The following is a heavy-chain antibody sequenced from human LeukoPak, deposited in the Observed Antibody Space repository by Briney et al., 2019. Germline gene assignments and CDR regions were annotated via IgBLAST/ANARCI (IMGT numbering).Heavy chain of an antibody. V-gene: IGHV3-30*02. CDR2: IRYDGSNK. CDR1: GFTFSSYG. D-gene: IGHD1-26*01. CDR3: AKDLRVGATPFIDY. Sequence: GGSLRLSCAASGFTFSSYGMHWVRQAPGKGLEWVAFIRYDGSNKYYADSVKGRFTISRDNSKNTLYLQMNSLRAEDTAVYYCAKDLRVGATPFIDYWGQGTLVTVSS. J-gene: IGHJ4*02.